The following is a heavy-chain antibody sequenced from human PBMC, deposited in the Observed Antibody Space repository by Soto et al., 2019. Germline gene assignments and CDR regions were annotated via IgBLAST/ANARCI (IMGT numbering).Heavy chain of an antibody. CDR1: GFAFSGST. D-gene: IGHD6-19*01. Sequence: PGGSLRLSCAGSGFAFSGSTIHWVRQASGKGLEWVGRIRSKGNSYATAYAASVKGRFIISRDDSKTTAYLQMNSLRAEDTAVYYCARDLDPYSSGWPLDYWGQGTLVTVSS. V-gene: IGHV3-73*01. J-gene: IGHJ4*02. CDR3: ARDLDPYSSGWPLDY. CDR2: IRSKGNSYAT.